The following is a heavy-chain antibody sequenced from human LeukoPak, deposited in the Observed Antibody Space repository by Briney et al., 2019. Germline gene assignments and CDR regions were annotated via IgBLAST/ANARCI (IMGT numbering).Heavy chain of an antibody. V-gene: IGHV6-1*01. CDR3: AREIGYCSSTSCYKGSRYYFDY. CDR1: GDSVSSNSAA. CDR2: TYYRSKWYN. J-gene: IGHJ4*02. Sequence: SQTLSLTCAISGDSVSSNSAAWNWIRQSPSRGLEWLRRTYYRSKWYNDYAVSVKSRITINPDTSKNQFSLQLNSVTPEDTAVYYCAREIGYCSSTSCYKGSRYYFDYWGQGTLVTVSS. D-gene: IGHD2-2*02.